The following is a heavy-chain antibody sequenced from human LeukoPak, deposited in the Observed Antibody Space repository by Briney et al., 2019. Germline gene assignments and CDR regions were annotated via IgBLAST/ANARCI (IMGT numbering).Heavy chain of an antibody. J-gene: IGHJ5*02. D-gene: IGHD2-21*02. V-gene: IGHV3-21*01. CDR3: ARGAARYCGGDCYTWFDP. Sequence: PGGSLRLSCAVSGFTFSSYSMNWVRQAPGKGLEWVSSISTSSSYIYYADSVKGRFTISRDNAKNSLYLQMNSLRAEGTAVYYCARGAARYCGGDCYTWFDPWGQGTLVTVSS. CDR2: ISTSSSYI. CDR1: GFTFSSYS.